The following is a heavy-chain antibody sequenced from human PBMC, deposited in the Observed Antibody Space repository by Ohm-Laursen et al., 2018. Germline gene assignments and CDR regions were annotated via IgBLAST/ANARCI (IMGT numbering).Heavy chain of an antibody. CDR3: ARGDFGDYNWFDP. V-gene: IGHV4-4*07. J-gene: IGHJ5*02. CDR2: IHFSGST. CDR1: GDSISSYY. Sequence: TLSLTCTVSGDSISSYYWSWIRQPAGKGLEWIGRIHFSGSTRYNPSLQGRVTISLDTSNQQFSLKLTSVTAADTAVYYCARGDFGDYNWFDPWGQGTRITVSS. D-gene: IGHD4-17*01.